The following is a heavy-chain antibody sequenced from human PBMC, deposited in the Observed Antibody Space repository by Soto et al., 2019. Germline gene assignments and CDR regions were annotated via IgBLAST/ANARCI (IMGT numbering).Heavy chain of an antibody. D-gene: IGHD5-18*01. CDR2: IYSDGSGT. Sequence: GGSLRLSCAASGFTFSSYWMHWVRQAPGKGLVWVSRIYSDGSGTTYADSVKGRFTISRDNAKSMLYLQMNSLRVEDTAVYYCATLNSFGADYWGQGTLVTVSS. J-gene: IGHJ4*02. V-gene: IGHV3-74*01. CDR1: GFTFSSYW. CDR3: ATLNSFGADY.